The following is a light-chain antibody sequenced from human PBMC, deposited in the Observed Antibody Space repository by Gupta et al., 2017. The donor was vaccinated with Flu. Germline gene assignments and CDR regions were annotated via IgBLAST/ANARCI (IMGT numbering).Light chain of an antibody. CDR2: GAS. CDR1: QSVSSN. V-gene: IGKV3-15*01. J-gene: IGKJ5*01. Sequence: EIVMTQSPATLSVSPGERATISCRASQSVSSNLAWYQQKPGQAPRLLIYGASTRATGIPARVSGSGSGTEFTLTISSLQSEDVAVYYCQQYNNWPTGITFGQGTRLEIK. CDR3: QQYNNWPTGIT.